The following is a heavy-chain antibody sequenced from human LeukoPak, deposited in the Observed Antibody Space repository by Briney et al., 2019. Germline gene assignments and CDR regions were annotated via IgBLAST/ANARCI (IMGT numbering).Heavy chain of an antibody. V-gene: IGHV3-7*01. Sequence: GGSLRLSCAASGFTYSSYWLSWVRQAPGKGLEWVANIKQHGSEKNYVDSVKGRFTISRDNAKNSLYLQMNSLRAEDTAVYYCARDRRFIAAAGSYYYYMDVWGKGTTVTVSS. CDR3: ARDRRFIAAAGSYYYYMDV. CDR2: IKQHGSEK. CDR1: GFTYSSYW. J-gene: IGHJ6*03. D-gene: IGHD6-13*01.